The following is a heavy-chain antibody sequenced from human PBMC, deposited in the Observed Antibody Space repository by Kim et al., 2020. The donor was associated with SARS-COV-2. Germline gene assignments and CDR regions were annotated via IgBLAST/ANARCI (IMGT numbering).Heavy chain of an antibody. J-gene: IGHJ4*02. V-gene: IGHV4-59*01. CDR3: ARSLQLVPYFDY. Sequence: NYNPSLKSRVTISVDTSKNQFSLKLSSVTAADTAVYYCARSLQLVPYFDYWGQGTLVTVSS. D-gene: IGHD6-13*01.